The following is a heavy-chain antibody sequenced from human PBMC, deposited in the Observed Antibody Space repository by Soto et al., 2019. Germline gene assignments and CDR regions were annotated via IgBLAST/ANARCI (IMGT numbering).Heavy chain of an antibody. CDR1: GFSLSTGGVG. J-gene: IGHJ4*02. CDR2: IYWDDDK. D-gene: IGHD6-13*01. CDR3: AHYHQVAADDWFEGFDY. Sequence: QITLKESGPTLVKPTQTLTLTCTFSGFSLSTGGVGVAWIRQPPGKALEWLALIYWDDDKRYSPSLKSRLTITKEPSKNPVVLTKTNMDPVDTATYTCAHYHQVAADDWFEGFDYWGQGTLVTVSS. V-gene: IGHV2-5*02.